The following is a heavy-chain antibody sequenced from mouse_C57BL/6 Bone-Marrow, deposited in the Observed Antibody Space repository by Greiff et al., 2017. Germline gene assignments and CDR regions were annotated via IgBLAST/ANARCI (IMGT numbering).Heavy chain of an antibody. J-gene: IGHJ2*01. D-gene: IGHD2-3*01. V-gene: IGHV1-5*01. CDR2: IYPGNSDT. CDR1: GYTFTSYW. CDR3: TRREEYFYDGYYEDY. Sequence: LQQSGTVLARPGASVKMSCKTSGYTFTSYWMHWVKQRPGQGLEWIGAIYPGNSDTSYNQKFKGKAKLTAVTSASTAYMELSSLTNEDSAVYYCTRREEYFYDGYYEDYWGQGTTLTVSS.